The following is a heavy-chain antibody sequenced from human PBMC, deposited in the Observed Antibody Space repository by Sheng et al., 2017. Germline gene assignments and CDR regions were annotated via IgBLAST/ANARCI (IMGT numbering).Heavy chain of an antibody. V-gene: IGHV3-7*01. CDR1: GFTFSSYS. J-gene: IGHJ4*02. D-gene: IGHD3-22*01. Sequence: EEQLVESGGGLVQPGGSLRLSCGVSGFTFSSYSMSWVRQAPGKGLEWVATIKEDGREKFYVDSVKGRFTISRDNAKNSLYLQMNSLRAEDTAVYYCARVRGYKTGFXYWGQGTLVT. CDR3: ARVRGYKTGFXY. CDR2: IKEDGREK.